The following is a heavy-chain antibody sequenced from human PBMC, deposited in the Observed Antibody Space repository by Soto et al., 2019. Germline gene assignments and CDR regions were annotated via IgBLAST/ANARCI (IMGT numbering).Heavy chain of an antibody. Sequence: EVQLVESGGGLVQPGGSLRLSCAASGFTFSSYDMHWVRQATGKGLEWVSAIGTAGDTYYPGSVKGRFTISRENAKNSFYLKMNSLRAGDTAVYYCARFGVGQLYDYWGQGTLVTVSS. J-gene: IGHJ4*02. CDR2: IGTAGDT. V-gene: IGHV3-13*04. CDR3: ARFGVGQLYDY. CDR1: GFTFSSYD. D-gene: IGHD6-13*01.